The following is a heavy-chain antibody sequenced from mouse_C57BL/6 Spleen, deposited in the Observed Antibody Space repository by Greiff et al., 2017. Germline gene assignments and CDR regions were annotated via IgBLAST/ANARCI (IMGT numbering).Heavy chain of an antibody. Sequence: VQLQQSGAELARPGASVKLSCKASGYTFTSYGISWVKQRTGQGLEWIGEIYPRSGNTYYNEKFKGKATLTADKSSSTAYMELRSLTSEDSAVYFCAVIYYDYDEAWFAYWGQGTLVTVSA. CDR3: AVIYYDYDEAWFAY. CDR2: IYPRSGNT. D-gene: IGHD2-4*01. J-gene: IGHJ3*01. CDR1: GYTFTSYG. V-gene: IGHV1-81*01.